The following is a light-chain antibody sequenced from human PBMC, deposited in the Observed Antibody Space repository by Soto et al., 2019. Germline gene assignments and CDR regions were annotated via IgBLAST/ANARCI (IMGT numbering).Light chain of an antibody. CDR3: QTWGAGMV. V-gene: IGLV4-69*01. CDR2: LNSDGSH. Sequence: QSVLTQSPSASASLGASVKLTCTLSSGHSDYAIAWHQQQPEKGPRYLMKLNSDGSHSKGDGIPDRFSGSSSGAERYLTISSLQSEDEADYHCQTWGAGMVFGGGTKLTFL. CDR1: SGHSDYA. J-gene: IGLJ3*02.